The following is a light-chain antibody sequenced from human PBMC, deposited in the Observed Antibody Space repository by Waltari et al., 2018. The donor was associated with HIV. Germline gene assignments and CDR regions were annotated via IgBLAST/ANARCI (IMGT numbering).Light chain of an antibody. CDR3: QQYDMSPRT. V-gene: IGKV3-20*01. CDR2: RAS. CDR1: QRIDNNY. Sequence: EIVLTQSPGTLSLSPGERATLSCRASQRIDNNYLAWYQHRPGQAPRPLIFRASSRATGIPDRFSASGSGTDFTLTISSLDPSDYALYYCQQYDMSPRTFGQGTRVDIK. J-gene: IGKJ2*01.